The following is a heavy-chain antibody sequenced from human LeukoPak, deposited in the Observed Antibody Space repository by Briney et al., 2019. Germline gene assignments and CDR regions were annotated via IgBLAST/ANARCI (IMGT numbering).Heavy chain of an antibody. Sequence: GGSLRLSCTASGFTFSSYWMSWVRQASGKGLEWVGRIRSKANSYATAYAASVKGRFTISRDDSKNTAYLQMNSLKTEDTAVYYCYFWSGYYIYWGQGTLVTVSS. J-gene: IGHJ4*02. CDR2: IRSKANSYAT. D-gene: IGHD3-3*01. CDR3: YFWSGYYIY. CDR1: GFTFSSYW. V-gene: IGHV3-73*01.